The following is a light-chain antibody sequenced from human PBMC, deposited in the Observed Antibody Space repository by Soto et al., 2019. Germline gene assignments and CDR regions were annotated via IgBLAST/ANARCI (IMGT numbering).Light chain of an antibody. Sequence: DIQLTQSHSSCPRIIENRVTITCRASQSISSWLAWYQQKPGKAPKLLIYDASSLESGVPSRFSGSGSGTEFTLTISSLQPDDFAAYCFQQYNSYSWTFGQGTKVEI. CDR1: QSISSW. CDR3: QQYNSYSWT. V-gene: IGKV1-5*01. CDR2: DAS. J-gene: IGKJ1*01.